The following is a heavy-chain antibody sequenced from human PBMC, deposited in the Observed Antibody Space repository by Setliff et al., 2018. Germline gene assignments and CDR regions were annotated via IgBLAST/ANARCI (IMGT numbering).Heavy chain of an antibody. CDR1: GYNFITFG. V-gene: IGHV1-18*01. J-gene: IGHJ4*02. Sequence: SVKVSCQTSGYNFITFGVNWVRQVPGQGFEWMGWISPYNGDADYAQKFQGRVTLTTDTSTGTAYMELRALSSDDTAIYYCTRGRGPRVVVAVPLDFWGQGTLVTSPQ. CDR2: ISPYNGDA. D-gene: IGHD2-15*01. CDR3: TRGRGPRVVVAVPLDF.